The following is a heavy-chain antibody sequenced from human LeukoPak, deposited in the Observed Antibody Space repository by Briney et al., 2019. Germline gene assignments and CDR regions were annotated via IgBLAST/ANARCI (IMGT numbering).Heavy chain of an antibody. CDR3: ATGSTGYYYHGMDV. V-gene: IGHV3-53*01. D-gene: IGHD1-7*01. CDR2: IYSGGST. Sequence: GGSLRLTCAASGFTVGSNYMNWVRQAPGKGLEWVSVIYSGGSTFYADSVKGRFTISRDNSKNTLYLQMNSLRVEDTAVYYCATGSTGYYYHGMDVWGQGTTVTVSS. CDR1: GFTVGSNY. J-gene: IGHJ6*02.